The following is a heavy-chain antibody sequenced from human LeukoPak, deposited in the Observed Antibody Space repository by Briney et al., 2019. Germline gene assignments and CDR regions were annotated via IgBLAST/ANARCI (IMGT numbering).Heavy chain of an antibody. CDR1: GFSFSSHG. CDR2: IYYSGNT. Sequence: PGGSLRLSCAASGFSFSSHGMSWVRQAPGKGLEWIGSIYYSGNTYYNASLKSQVSISIDTSKNQFSLRLTSVTAADTAVYYCARQTGSGLFILPGGQGTLVTVSS. V-gene: IGHV4-39*01. J-gene: IGHJ4*02. CDR3: ARQTGSGLFILP. D-gene: IGHD3/OR15-3a*01.